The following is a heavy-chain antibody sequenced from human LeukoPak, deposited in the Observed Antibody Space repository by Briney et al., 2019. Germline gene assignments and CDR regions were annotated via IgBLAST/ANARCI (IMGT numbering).Heavy chain of an antibody. CDR2: ISSSSNYI. J-gene: IGHJ6*03. D-gene: IGHD3-3*02. CDR1: GFTFSSYS. V-gene: IGHV3-21*01. Sequence: GGSLRLSCAASGFTFSSYSMNWVRQAPGKGLEWVSSISSSSNYIYYADSVKGRFTISRDNAKNSLYLQMNSLRAEDTAVYYCARCRLAFRAWYMDVWGKGTTVTVSS. CDR3: ARCRLAFRAWYMDV.